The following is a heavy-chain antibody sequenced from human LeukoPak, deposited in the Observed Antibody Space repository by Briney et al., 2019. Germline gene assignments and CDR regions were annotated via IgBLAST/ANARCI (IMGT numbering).Heavy chain of an antibody. J-gene: IGHJ4*02. CDR2: VSGNGGRT. V-gene: IGHV3-23*01. Sequence: PGGSLRLSCAASGFTFSSYAMNWVRQVPGKGLEWVSGVSGNGGRTDYADSVKGRFTISRDNSKNSLFLQMNSLRAADTAIYYCAKGVSGHYDILTGNDYWGQGTLVTVSS. CDR3: AKGVSGHYDILTGNDY. D-gene: IGHD3-9*01. CDR1: GFTFSSYA.